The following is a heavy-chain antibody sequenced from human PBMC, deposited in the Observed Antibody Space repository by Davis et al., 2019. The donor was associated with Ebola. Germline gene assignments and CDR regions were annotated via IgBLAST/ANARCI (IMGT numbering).Heavy chain of an antibody. J-gene: IGHJ4*02. D-gene: IGHD6-19*01. CDR2: INHSGST. V-gene: IGHV4-34*01. CDR3: ARDVGLANFDY. CDR1: GGSFSGYY. Sequence: PSETLSLTCAVYGGSFSGYYWSWIRQPPGKGLEWIGEINHSGSTNYNPSLKSRVTISVDTSKNQFSLKLSSVTAADTAVYYCARDVGLANFDYWGQGTLVTVSS.